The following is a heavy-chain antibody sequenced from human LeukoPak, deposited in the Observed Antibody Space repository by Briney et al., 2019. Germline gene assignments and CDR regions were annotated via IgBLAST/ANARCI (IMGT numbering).Heavy chain of an antibody. D-gene: IGHD1-26*01. Sequence: GASLKVSCKASGYTFTGYFLHWVRQAPGQGLEWVGGINPNSGGTGYVQKFQGRVTVTRDTSISTAHMELSRLRSDDTAVYYCARELYSGTYLKAFDIWGQGTMVTVSS. CDR2: INPNSGGT. V-gene: IGHV1-2*02. CDR3: ARELYSGTYLKAFDI. J-gene: IGHJ3*02. CDR1: GYTFTGYF.